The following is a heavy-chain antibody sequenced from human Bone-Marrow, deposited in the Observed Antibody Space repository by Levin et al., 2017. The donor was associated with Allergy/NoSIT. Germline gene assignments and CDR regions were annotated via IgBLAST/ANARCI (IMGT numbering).Heavy chain of an antibody. V-gene: IGHV3-30-3*01. CDR1: GFIFTNYA. CDR3: ARAPPVLSRYNSNWHFDT. J-gene: IGHJ4*02. CDR2: ISYDGSNK. Sequence: GGSLRLSCAASGFIFTNYAMHWVRQAPGKGLEWVAVISYDGSNKFVTESVKGRFTISRDNSENTVDLQMNSLRVDDSGVYYCARAPPVLSRYNSNWHFDTWGQGTLVTVSA. D-gene: IGHD6-13*01.